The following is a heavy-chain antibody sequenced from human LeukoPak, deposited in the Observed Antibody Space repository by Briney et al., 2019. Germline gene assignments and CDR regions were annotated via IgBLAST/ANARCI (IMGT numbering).Heavy chain of an antibody. D-gene: IGHD5-12*01. J-gene: IGHJ4*02. CDR2: IYYSGCT. CDR3: ARLRGYYYDY. Sequence: SETLSLTCTVSGGSISSYYWSCIRQPPGKGLEWIGNIYYSGCTNYNPSLKSRVTISVDTSKDQFSLKLSSVTAADTAVYYCARLRGYYYDYWGQGTQVTVSS. CDR1: GGSISSYY. V-gene: IGHV4-59*08.